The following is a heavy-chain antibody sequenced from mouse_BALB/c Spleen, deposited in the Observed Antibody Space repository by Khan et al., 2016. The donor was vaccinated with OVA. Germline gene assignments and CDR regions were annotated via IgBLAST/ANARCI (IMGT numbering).Heavy chain of an antibody. Sequence: QVQLKESGPGLVAPPQSLSIICTVSGFSLTSYGVHWVRQPPGKGLEWLGVMWAGGSTNYNSALMSRLSISIDNSKSQVFLKMNSLQTDDTAMYYCARPDYGSAWFAYWGQGTLVTVST. CDR3: ARPDYGSAWFAY. CDR2: MWAGGST. CDR1: GFSLTSYG. J-gene: IGHJ3*01. V-gene: IGHV2-9*02. D-gene: IGHD1-1*01.